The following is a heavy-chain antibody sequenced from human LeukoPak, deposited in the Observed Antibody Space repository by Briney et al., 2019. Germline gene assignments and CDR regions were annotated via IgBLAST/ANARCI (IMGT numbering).Heavy chain of an antibody. CDR3: ARGSGWHYYYYYMDV. D-gene: IGHD6-19*01. Sequence: SETLSLTCTVSGGSISSGSYYWSWIRQPAGKGLGWIGRIYTSGSTNYNPSLKSRVTISVDTSKNQFSLKLSSVTAADTAVYYCARGSGWHYYYYYMDVWGKGTTVTVSS. CDR2: IYTSGST. CDR1: GGSISSGSYY. J-gene: IGHJ6*03. V-gene: IGHV4-61*02.